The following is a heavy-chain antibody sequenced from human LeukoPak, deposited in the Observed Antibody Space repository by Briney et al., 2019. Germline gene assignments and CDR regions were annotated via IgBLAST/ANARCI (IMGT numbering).Heavy chain of an antibody. V-gene: IGHV3-7*01. CDR3: AREDGYCSGGNCYSYFDS. D-gene: IGHD2-15*01. CDR2: IKKTGSET. CDR1: GFTVSSKD. J-gene: IGHJ4*02. Sequence: GGSLRLSCAASGFTVSSKDMSWVRQAPGKGLEWVAYIKKTGSETYYVDSVKGRFTITRDNTRNSLFLQMYSLRAEDTAVYFCAREDGYCSGGNCYSYFDSWGQGTLVTVSS.